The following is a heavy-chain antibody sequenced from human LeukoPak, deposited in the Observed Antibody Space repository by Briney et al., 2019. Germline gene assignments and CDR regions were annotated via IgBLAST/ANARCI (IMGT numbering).Heavy chain of an antibody. J-gene: IGHJ6*02. CDR3: ARHDFWSIAARPYYYGMDV. CDR2: IDPSDSYT. D-gene: IGHD6-6*01. CDR1: GYSFTSYW. Sequence: GESLQISCKGSGYSFTSYWISWVRQMPGKGLEWVGRIDPSDSYTNYSPSFQGHVTISADKSISTAYLQWSSLKASDTAMYYCARHDFWSIAARPYYYGMDVWGQGTTVTVSS. V-gene: IGHV5-10-1*01.